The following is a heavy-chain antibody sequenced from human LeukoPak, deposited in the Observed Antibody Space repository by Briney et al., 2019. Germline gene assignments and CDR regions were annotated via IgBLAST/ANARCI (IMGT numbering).Heavy chain of an antibody. D-gene: IGHD6-6*01. J-gene: IGHJ6*03. V-gene: IGHV4-4*07. CDR2: IYTSGST. CDR3: ARAFPYSSSSDPYYYYYYMDV. Sequence: SETLSLTCTVSGGSISSYYWSWIRQPAGKGLEWIGRIYTSGSTNYNPSLKSRVTMSVDTSKNQFSLKLSSVTAADTAVYYCARAFPYSSSSDPYYYYYYMDVWGKGTTVTVSS. CDR1: GGSISSYY.